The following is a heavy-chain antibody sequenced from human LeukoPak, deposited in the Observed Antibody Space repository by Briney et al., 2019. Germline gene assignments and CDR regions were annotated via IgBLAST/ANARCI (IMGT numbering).Heavy chain of an antibody. D-gene: IGHD6-19*01. V-gene: IGHV3-7*01. CDR3: AREAGHGMDV. J-gene: IGHJ6*02. Sequence: PGGSLRLSCAASGFVFSTYWMSWVRQAPGKGLEWVANIKYDGSDIFYADFVKGRFTISRDNTRESLFLQMNSLRAGDTAVYYCAREAGHGMDVWGQGTTVTVSS. CDR2: IKYDGSDI. CDR1: GFVFSTYW.